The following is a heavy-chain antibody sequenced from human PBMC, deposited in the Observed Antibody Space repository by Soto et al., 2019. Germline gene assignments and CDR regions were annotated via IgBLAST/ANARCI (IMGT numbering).Heavy chain of an antibody. V-gene: IGHV3-23*01. D-gene: IGHD3-10*01. CDR2: ISGSGGST. Sequence: EVQLLESGGGLVQPGGSLRLSCAASGFTFSSYVMSWVRQAPGKGLEWVSVISGSGGSTYYADSVKGRFTISRDNSKNTLYLQLNSLRAEDKAVYYCANPLWFGELSNWGKGTLVTVSS. CDR3: ANPLWFGELSN. J-gene: IGHJ4*02. CDR1: GFTFSSYV.